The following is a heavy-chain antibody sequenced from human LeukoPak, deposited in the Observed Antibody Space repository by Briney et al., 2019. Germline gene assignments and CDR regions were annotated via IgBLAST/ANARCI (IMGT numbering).Heavy chain of an antibody. V-gene: IGHV3-48*03. CDR3: ARDPYSEGYFQH. D-gene: IGHD1-26*01. CDR2: ISSSGSTI. Sequence: QPGGSLRLSCAASGFTFSSYEMNWVRQAPGKGLEWVSYISSSGSTIYYADSVKGQFTISRDNAKNSLYLQMNSLRAEDTAVYYCARDPYSEGYFQHWGQGTLVTVSS. CDR1: GFTFSSYE. J-gene: IGHJ1*01.